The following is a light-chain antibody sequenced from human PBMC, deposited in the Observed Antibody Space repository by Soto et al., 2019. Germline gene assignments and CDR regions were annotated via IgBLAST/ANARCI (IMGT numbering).Light chain of an antibody. Sequence: DIVMTQSPATLSVSPGERATLSCRASQNINSNLAWYQQKPCQAPRLLIYGPSSRATGIPARFSGSGSGTEFTLTISSLQSEDLAVDYCQQYNNWPLTFGGGTKLEIK. J-gene: IGKJ4*01. V-gene: IGKV3-15*01. CDR2: GPS. CDR3: QQYNNWPLT. CDR1: QNINSN.